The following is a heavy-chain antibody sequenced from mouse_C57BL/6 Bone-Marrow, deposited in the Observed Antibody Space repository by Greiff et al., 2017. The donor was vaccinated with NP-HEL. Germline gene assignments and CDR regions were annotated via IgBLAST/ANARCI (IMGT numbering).Heavy chain of an antibody. V-gene: IGHV1-7*01. CDR1: GYTFTSYW. J-gene: IGHJ2*01. Sequence: QVQLQQSGAELAKPGASVKLSSKASGYTFTSYWMHWVKQRPGQGLEWIGYINPSSGYTKYNQKFKDKATLTADKSSSTAYMQLSSLTYEDSAVYYCARGGANWDVYFDYWGQGTTLTVSS. CDR3: ARGGANWDVYFDY. CDR2: INPSSGYT. D-gene: IGHD4-1*01.